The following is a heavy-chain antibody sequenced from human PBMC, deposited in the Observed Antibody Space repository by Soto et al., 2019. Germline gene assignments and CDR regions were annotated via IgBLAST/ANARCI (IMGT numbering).Heavy chain of an antibody. J-gene: IGHJ4*02. CDR2: ISGSGGST. V-gene: IGHV3-23*01. CDR1: GFTFSSYA. CDR3: AKDRKSGSGWYWDY. D-gene: IGHD6-19*01. Sequence: GRSLRLSCAASGFTFSSYAMNWVRQAQGKGLKWVSGISGSGGSTYYADSVKGRFTISRDNSKNTLYLQMNSLRAEDTAVYYCAKDRKSGSGWYWDYWGQGSLVTVSS.